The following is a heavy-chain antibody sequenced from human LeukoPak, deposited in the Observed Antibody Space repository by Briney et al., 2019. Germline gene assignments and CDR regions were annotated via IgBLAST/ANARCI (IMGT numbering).Heavy chain of an antibody. CDR2: IYAGDSGT. D-gene: IGHD5-24*01. CDR3: AGRANMNGYNYDYFDY. J-gene: IGHJ4*02. V-gene: IGHV5-51*01. Sequence: PGESLKISCKGSGFRITNYWIAWVRQMPGKGLEWMAIIYAGDSGTRYSPSFEGQATVSADKSINTAYLQWSTLRASDTAIYYCAGRANMNGYNYDYFDYWGQGTLVTVSS. CDR1: GFRITNYW.